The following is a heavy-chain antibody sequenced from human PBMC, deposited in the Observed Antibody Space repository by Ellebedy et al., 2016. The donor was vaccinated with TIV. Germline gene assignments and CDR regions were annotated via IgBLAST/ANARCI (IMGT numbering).Heavy chain of an antibody. Sequence: GESLKISCAASGFTFSGYAMSWVRQAPGKGLEWVSTISHTGSRTYYANSVEGRFIISRDNSKRTLYLQMNSLRADDTGIYYCVKDQIAGDGLWVFDLWGQGTVVTVSS. D-gene: IGHD2-8*01. CDR3: VKDQIAGDGLWVFDL. CDR2: ISHTGSRT. J-gene: IGHJ3*01. V-gene: IGHV3-23*01. CDR1: GFTFSGYA.